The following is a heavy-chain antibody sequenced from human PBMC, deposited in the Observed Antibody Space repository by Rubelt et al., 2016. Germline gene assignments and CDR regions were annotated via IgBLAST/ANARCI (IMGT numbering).Heavy chain of an antibody. CDR1: GGSFSGYY. D-gene: IGHD2-2*01. CDR2: INHSGSI. CDR3: ARVGGAGYCSSTSCPRGWFDP. Sequence: QVQLQESGPGLVKPSETLSLTCTVYGGSFSGYYWSWIRQPPGKGLEWIGEINHSGSINYNPSLKSLVTVSGDTSKNQFSLRLGVVPAADTAVYYCARVGGAGYCSSTSCPRGWFDPWGQGTLVTVSS. V-gene: IGHV4-34*01. J-gene: IGHJ5*02.